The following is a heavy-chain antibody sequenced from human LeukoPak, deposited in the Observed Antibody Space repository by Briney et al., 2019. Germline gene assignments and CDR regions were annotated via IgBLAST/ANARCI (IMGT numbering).Heavy chain of an antibody. CDR1: GFIFEDYG. Sequence: GGSLRLSCAASGFIFEDYGMTWVRQAPGKGLEWVSGINGNGGSRGYADSVKGRFTISRDNANNSLYLQMNSLRAEDTALYYCARGGDWDYWGQGTLVTVSS. D-gene: IGHD2-21*02. CDR2: INGNGGSR. CDR3: ARGGDWDY. V-gene: IGHV3-20*04. J-gene: IGHJ4*02.